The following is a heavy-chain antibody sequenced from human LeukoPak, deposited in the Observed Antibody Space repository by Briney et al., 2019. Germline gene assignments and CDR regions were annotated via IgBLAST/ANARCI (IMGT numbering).Heavy chain of an antibody. V-gene: IGHV4-30-2*01. D-gene: IGHD2-8*01. CDR2: MHHSGGT. CDR1: GGSISSGSYS. Sequence: SETLSLTCAVSGGSISSGSYSWSLIRQPPGKGLEWIGYMHHSGGTYYNPSLKSRVTISVDKSKNQFSLELSSVTAADTAVYYCAKHGVSHDAFDVWGQGTMVTVSS. J-gene: IGHJ3*01. CDR3: AKHGVSHDAFDV.